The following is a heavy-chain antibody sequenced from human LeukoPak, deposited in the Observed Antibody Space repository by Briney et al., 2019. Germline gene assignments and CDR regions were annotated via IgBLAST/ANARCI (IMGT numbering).Heavy chain of an antibody. V-gene: IGHV3-30*04. CDR1: GFTFSSYA. D-gene: IGHD3-16*02. CDR3: PLMITFGGVIAQDY. Sequence: GGSLRLSCAASGFTFSSYAMHWVRQAPGKGLEWVAVISYDGSNKYYADSVKGRFTISRDNSKNTLYLQMNSLRAEDTAVYYCPLMITFGGVIAQDYWGQGTLVTVSS. J-gene: IGHJ4*02. CDR2: ISYDGSNK.